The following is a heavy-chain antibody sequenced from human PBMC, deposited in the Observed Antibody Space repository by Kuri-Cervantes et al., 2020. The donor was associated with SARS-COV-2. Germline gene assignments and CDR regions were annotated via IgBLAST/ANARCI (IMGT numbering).Heavy chain of an antibody. CDR2: IDPSDSYT. D-gene: IGHD2-15*01. Sequence: GESLKISCKGSGYSFTSYWISWVRQMPGKGLEWMGRIDPSDSYTNYSPSFRGHVTISADKSISTAYLQWSSLKASDTAMYYCARRVGYYFDYWGQGTLVTVSS. V-gene: IGHV5-10-1*01. CDR3: ARRVGYYFDY. J-gene: IGHJ4*02. CDR1: GYSFTSYW.